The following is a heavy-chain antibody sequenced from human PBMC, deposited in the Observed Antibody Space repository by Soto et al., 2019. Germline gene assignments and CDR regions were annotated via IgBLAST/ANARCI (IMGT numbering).Heavy chain of an antibody. V-gene: IGHV3-74*01. D-gene: IGHD1-26*01. CDR3: SRWADS. CDR2: INSDGSST. CDR1: GFTFSTYG. J-gene: IGHJ4*02. Sequence: GGSLRLSCAASGFTFSTYGMHWVRQAPGKGLVWVSHINSDGSSTFYADSVKGRFTISRDNANNTLYLQMNSLRDDDTAVYYCSRWADSWGQGT.